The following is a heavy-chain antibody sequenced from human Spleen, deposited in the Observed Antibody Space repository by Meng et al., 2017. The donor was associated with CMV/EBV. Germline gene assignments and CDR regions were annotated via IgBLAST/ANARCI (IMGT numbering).Heavy chain of an antibody. CDR2: INHSGST. V-gene: IGHV4-34*01. D-gene: IGHD6-13*01. CDR3: ARGRRVIAAAGYYFDY. Sequence: LLPQWGHVLLKPSGTLSLTCAGYGGSFSGYYWSWIRQPPGKGLEWIGEINHSGSTNYNPSLKSRVTISVDTSKNQFSLKLSSVTAADTAVYYCARGRRVIAAAGYYFDYWGQGTLVTVSS. J-gene: IGHJ4*02. CDR1: GGSFSGYY.